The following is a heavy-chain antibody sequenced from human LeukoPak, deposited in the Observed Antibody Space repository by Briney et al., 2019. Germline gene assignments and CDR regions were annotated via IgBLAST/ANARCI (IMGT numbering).Heavy chain of an antibody. D-gene: IGHD3-10*01. V-gene: IGHV4-34*01. Sequence: PSETLSLTCAVYGGSFSGYYWSWIRQPPGKGLEWIGEINHSGSTNYNPSLKSRVTISVDTSKNQFSLKLSSVTAADTAVYYCARRSRQLLWFGPALSWFDPWGQGTLVTVSS. CDR2: INHSGST. CDR3: ARRSRQLLWFGPALSWFDP. CDR1: GGSFSGYY. J-gene: IGHJ5*02.